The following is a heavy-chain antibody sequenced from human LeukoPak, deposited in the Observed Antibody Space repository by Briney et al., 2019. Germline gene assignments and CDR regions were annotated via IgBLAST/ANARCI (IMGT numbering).Heavy chain of an antibody. CDR3: ARERGRAGGLDH. Sequence: SETVSLTCTVSGGSISGGAYYWSWIRQHPGKGLEWIAYIFYSGNTYYNPSLKSRVTISVDTSKNQFSLKLSSVTAADTAVYYCARERGRAGGLDHWGQGALVTVSS. J-gene: IGHJ4*02. V-gene: IGHV4-31*03. CDR2: IFYSGNT. D-gene: IGHD3-16*01. CDR1: GGSISGGAYY.